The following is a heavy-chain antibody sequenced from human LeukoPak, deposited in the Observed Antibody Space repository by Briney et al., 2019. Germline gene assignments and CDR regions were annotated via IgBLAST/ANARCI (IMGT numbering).Heavy chain of an antibody. CDR3: ARGRDFWSGYSYYFDY. CDR1: GGSISSYY. J-gene: IGHJ4*02. D-gene: IGHD3-3*01. Sequence: SETLSLTCTVSGGSISSYYWSWIRQPAGKGLEWIGRIYISGSTNYNPSLKSRVTISVDTSKNQFSLKLSSVTAADTAVYYCARGRDFWSGYSYYFDYWGQGTLVTVSS. CDR2: IYISGST. V-gene: IGHV4-4*07.